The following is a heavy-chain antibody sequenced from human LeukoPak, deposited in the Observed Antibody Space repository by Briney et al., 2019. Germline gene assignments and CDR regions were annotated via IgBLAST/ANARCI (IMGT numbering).Heavy chain of an antibody. CDR1: GFTFSSYG. CDR3: AKSLRRIAVAGNWFDP. D-gene: IGHD6-19*01. J-gene: IGHJ5*02. V-gene: IGHV3-30*02. CDR2: IRYDGSNK. Sequence: PGGSLRLSCAASGFTFSSYGMHWVRQAPGKGLEWVAFIRYDGSNKYYADSVKGRFTISRDNSKNTLYLQMNSLRAEDTAVYYCAKSLRRIAVAGNWFDPWGQGTLVTVSS.